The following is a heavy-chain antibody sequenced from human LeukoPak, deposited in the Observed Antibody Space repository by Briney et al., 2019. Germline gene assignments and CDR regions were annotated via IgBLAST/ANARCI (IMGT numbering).Heavy chain of an antibody. Sequence: GGSLRLSCAASGFTFSGSAMHWVRQASGKGLEWVGRIRSKANSYATAYAASVKGRFTISRDDSKNTAYLQMNSLKTEDTAVYYCTSPSYCSGGSCYYDYWGQGTLVTVSS. CDR2: IRSKANSYAT. J-gene: IGHJ4*02. CDR3: TSPSYCSGGSCYYDY. D-gene: IGHD2-15*01. CDR1: GFTFSGSA. V-gene: IGHV3-73*01.